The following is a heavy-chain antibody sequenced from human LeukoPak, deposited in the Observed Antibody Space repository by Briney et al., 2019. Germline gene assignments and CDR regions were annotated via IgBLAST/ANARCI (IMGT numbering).Heavy chain of an antibody. V-gene: IGHV1-69*06. CDR2: IIPIFGTA. Sequence: ASVKVSCKASGGTFSSYAISWVRQAPGQGLEWMGRIIPIFGTANYAQKFQGRVTITADKSTSTAYMELSSLRSEDTAVYYCARAQTTMAYYYYYYMDVWGKGTTVTFSS. CDR3: ARAQTTMAYYYYYYMDV. D-gene: IGHD5-18*01. J-gene: IGHJ6*03. CDR1: GGTFSSYA.